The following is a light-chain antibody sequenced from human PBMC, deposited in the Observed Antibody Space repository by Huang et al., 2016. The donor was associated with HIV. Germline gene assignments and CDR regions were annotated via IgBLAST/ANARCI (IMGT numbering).Light chain of an antibody. CDR2: ESS. V-gene: IGKV1-27*01. J-gene: IGKJ2*01. Sequence: DIQMTQSPSSLSASVGDRVTITCRASQGISYYLAWYQQKPGRIPKILISESSTLQPGVPSRFSGGGSGTDFALTISGLQPEDVATYFCQKYDMAPYTFGQGTKLDLK. CDR3: QKYDMAPYT. CDR1: QGISYY.